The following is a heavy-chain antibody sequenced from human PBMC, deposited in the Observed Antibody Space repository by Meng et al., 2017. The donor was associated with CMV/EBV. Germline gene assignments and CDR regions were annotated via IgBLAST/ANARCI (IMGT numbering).Heavy chain of an antibody. D-gene: IGHD4-17*01. Sequence: SVKVSCKAPGGTFSSYAISWVRQAPGQGLEWMGGIIPILGIANYAQKFQGRVTITADKSTSTAYMELSSLRSEDTAVYYCARGRGITVTTPFDYWGQGTLVTVSS. CDR2: IIPILGIA. CDR1: GGTFSSYA. J-gene: IGHJ4*02. CDR3: ARGRGITVTTPFDY. V-gene: IGHV1-69*10.